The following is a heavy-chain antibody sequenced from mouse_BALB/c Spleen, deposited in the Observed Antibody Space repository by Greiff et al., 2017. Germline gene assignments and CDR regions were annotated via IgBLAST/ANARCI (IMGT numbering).Heavy chain of an antibody. CDR3: ARSRRDYAMDY. J-gene: IGHJ4*01. V-gene: IGHV1-12*01. Sequence: QVQLQQPGAELVKPGASVKMSCKASGYTFTSYNMHWVKQTPGQGLEWIGAIYPGNGDTSYNQKFKGKATLTADKSSSTAYMQLSSLTSEDSAVYYCARSRRDYAMDYWGQGTSVTVSS. CDR2: IYPGNGDT. CDR1: GYTFTSYN.